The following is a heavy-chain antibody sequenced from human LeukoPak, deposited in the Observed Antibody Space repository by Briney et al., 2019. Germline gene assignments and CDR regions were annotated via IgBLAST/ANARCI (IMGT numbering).Heavy chain of an antibody. V-gene: IGHV1-18*01. D-gene: IGHD2-2*01. J-gene: IGHJ6*03. CDR2: ISAYNGKT. CDR1: GYTFTSYG. Sequence: ASVKVSCKDSGYTFTSYGISWVGQAPGQGLEGMGWISAYNGKTNYAQKLQGRVSITTDKYTSTAYMELRSLRSDDTAVYYCARDYGVDCSSTSCYENGDYYYYYYMDVWGKGTTVTVSS. CDR3: ARDYGVDCSSTSCYENGDYYYYYYMDV.